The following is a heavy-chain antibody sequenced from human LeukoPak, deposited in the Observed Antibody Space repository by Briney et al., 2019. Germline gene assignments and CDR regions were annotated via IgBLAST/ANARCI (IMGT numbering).Heavy chain of an antibody. D-gene: IGHD1-26*01. V-gene: IGHV1-24*01. CDR2: FDPEDGET. CDR1: GYTLTELS. CDR3: ATGVVGATYYYYYYGMDV. Sequence: ASVKVSCKVSGYTLTELSIHWVRQAPGKGLEWMGGFDPEDGETIYAQKFQGRVTMTEDTSTDTAYMELSSLRSEDTAVYYCATGVVGATYYYYYYGMDVWGQGTTVTVSS. J-gene: IGHJ6*02.